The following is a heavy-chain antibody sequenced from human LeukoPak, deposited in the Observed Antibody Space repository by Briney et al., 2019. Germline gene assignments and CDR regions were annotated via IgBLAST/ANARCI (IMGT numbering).Heavy chain of an antibody. CDR2: ISSSGSTI. CDR3: ARFETVAAKPIEH. J-gene: IGHJ1*01. Sequence: PGGSLRLSCAASGFTFTIFGLNWVRQAPGKGPEWVSYISSSGSTIYYADSVRDRFTISRDNARNSLYLQMNSLRAEDTAVYYCARFETVAAKPIEHWGPGTLVTVSS. V-gene: IGHV3-48*04. CDR1: GFTFTIFG. D-gene: IGHD6-19*01.